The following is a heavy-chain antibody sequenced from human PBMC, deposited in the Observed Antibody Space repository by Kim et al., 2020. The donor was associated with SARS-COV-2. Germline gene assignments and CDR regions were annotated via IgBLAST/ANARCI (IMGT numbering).Heavy chain of an antibody. V-gene: IGHV3-21*01. J-gene: IGHJ4*02. D-gene: IGHD2-15*01. CDR3: ASSRVVAADFDY. CDR2: ISSSSSYI. CDR1: GFTFSSYS. Sequence: GGSLRLSCAASGFTFSSYSMNWVRQAPGKGLEWVSSISSSSSYIYYADSVKGRFTISRDNAKNSLYLQMNSLRAEDTAVYYCASSRVVAADFDYWGQGTLVTVSS.